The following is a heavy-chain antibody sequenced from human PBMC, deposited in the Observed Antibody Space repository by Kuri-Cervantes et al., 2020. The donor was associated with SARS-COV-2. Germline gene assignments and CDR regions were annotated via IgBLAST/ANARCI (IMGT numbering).Heavy chain of an antibody. CDR2: IIPFFGTP. CDR1: GGTFSTYG. Sequence: SVKVSCKASGGTFSTYGFTWVRQAPGQGLEWMGGIIPFFGTPNYAQKFEGRVTITADESTSTAYMELSSLRSDDTAVYYCARDSIFGVGTRYYYMDVWGKGTTVTVSS. J-gene: IGHJ6*03. D-gene: IGHD3-3*01. V-gene: IGHV1-69*13. CDR3: ARDSIFGVGTRYYYMDV.